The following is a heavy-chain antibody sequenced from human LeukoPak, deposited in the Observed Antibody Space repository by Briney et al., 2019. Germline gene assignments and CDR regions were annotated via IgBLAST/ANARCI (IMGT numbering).Heavy chain of an antibody. J-gene: IGHJ4*02. CDR3: ARGRPRSDSYYVFDF. CDR1: GYSFSNHE. Sequence: SGGSLRLSCEASGYSFSNHEMNWVRQAPEKGLEWLSYINSGGTTKYYADSVKGRFTISRDNAKNSLYLQMNSLTADDTAVYYCARGRPRSDSYYVFDFWGQGNLVIVSS. D-gene: IGHD3-10*01. CDR2: INSGGTTK. V-gene: IGHV3-48*03.